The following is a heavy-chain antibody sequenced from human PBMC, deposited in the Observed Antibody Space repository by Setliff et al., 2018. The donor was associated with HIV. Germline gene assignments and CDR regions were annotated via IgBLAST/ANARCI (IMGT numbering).Heavy chain of an antibody. CDR3: AREMFMYTSSEGFPFDL. Sequence: ASVKVSCKASGYTFSTYAMHWVRQAPGQRLEWMGWINAGNGKTKYSQKFQGRVTIMRDTSASTAYMELSSLRSEDTAVYYCAREMFMYTSSEGFPFDLWGQGTLVTVSS. CDR2: INAGNGKT. CDR1: GYTFSTYA. D-gene: IGHD6-6*01. J-gene: IGHJ4*02. V-gene: IGHV1-3*01.